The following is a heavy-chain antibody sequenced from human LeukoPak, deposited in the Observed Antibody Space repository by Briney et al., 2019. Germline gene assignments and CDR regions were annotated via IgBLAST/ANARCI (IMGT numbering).Heavy chain of an antibody. CDR1: GYSISSGYY. Sequence: PSETLSLTCTVSGYSISSGYYWGWIRQPPGKGLEWIGSIYHSGSTYYNPSLKSRVTISVDTSKNQFSLKLSSVTAADTAVYYCAREPRKWELLPYYFDYWGQGTLVTVSS. CDR2: IYHSGST. V-gene: IGHV4-38-2*02. J-gene: IGHJ4*02. CDR3: AREPRKWELLPYYFDY. D-gene: IGHD1-26*01.